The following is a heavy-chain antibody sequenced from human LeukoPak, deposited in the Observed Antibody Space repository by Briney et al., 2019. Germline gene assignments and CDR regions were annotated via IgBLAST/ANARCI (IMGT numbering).Heavy chain of an antibody. J-gene: IGHJ4*02. CDR1: GFTFSSYA. Sequence: GGSLRLSCAASGFTFSSYAMHWVRQAPGQGLEYVSAISSNGGSTYYANSVKGRFTISRDNSKNTLYLQMGSLRAEDMAVYYCARGPVRGFLEWLPRSYYFDYWGQGTLVTVSS. D-gene: IGHD3-3*01. CDR3: ARGPVRGFLEWLPRSYYFDY. CDR2: ISSNGGST. V-gene: IGHV3-64*01.